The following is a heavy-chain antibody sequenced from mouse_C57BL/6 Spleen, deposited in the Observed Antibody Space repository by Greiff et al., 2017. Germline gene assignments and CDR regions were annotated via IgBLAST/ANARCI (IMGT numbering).Heavy chain of an antibody. CDR2: IDPSDSET. Sequence: VQLQQPGAELVRPGSSVKLSCKASGYTFTSYWMHWVKQRPIQGLEWIGNIDPSDSETHYNQKFKYKASLTVDKSSSTAYMQLSSLTSEDSAVYYCARAWDGLFAYWGQGTLVTVSA. V-gene: IGHV1-52*01. CDR3: ARAWDGLFAY. J-gene: IGHJ3*01. CDR1: GYTFTSYW. D-gene: IGHD4-1*01.